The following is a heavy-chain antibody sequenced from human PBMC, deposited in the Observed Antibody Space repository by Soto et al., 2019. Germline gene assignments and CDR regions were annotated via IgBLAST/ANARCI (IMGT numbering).Heavy chain of an antibody. V-gene: IGHV1-69*02. CDR3: ATARITIFGVVTYFDY. D-gene: IGHD3-3*01. J-gene: IGHJ4*02. CDR1: GGTISSYT. Sequence: SVKVSCKASGGTISSYTISWVRQAPGQGLEWMGRIIPILGIANYAQKFQGRVTITEDTSTDTAYMELSSLRSEDTAVYYCATARITIFGVVTYFDYWGQGTLVTVSS. CDR2: IIPILGIA.